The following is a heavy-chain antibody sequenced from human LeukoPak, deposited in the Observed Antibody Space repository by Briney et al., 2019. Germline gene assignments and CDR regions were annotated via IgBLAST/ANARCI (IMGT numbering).Heavy chain of an antibody. CDR1: AGTVNSTNS. Sequence: PSETLSLTCAVYAGTVNSTNSWTWVRQPPGKGLVWIGEVHLDGRTNYNPSLKSRLIMSVDLPENHISLKLTAVTAADTAVYFCAREGCVYRRLDYSGQGTLVTASS. CDR3: AREGCVYRRLDY. J-gene: IGHJ4*02. CDR2: VHLDGRT. D-gene: IGHD6-19*01. V-gene: IGHV4-4*02.